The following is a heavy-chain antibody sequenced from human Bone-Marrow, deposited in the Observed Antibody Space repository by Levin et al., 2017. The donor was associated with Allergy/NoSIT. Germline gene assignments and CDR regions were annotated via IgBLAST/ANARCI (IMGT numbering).Heavy chain of an antibody. CDR3: ARKGAVGYCSGGSCSETYAFDI. J-gene: IGHJ3*02. CDR2: ISAYNGNT. Sequence: PGESLKISCKASGFTFTSYGISWVRQAPGQGLEWMGWISAYNGNTNYAQKLQGRVTMTTDTSTSTAYMELRSLRSDDTAVYYCARKGAVGYCSGGSCSETYAFDIWGQGTMVTVSS. CDR1: GFTFTSYG. D-gene: IGHD2-15*01. V-gene: IGHV1-18*01.